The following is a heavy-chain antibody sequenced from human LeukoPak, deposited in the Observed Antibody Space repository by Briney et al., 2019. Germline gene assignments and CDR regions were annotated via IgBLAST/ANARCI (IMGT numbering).Heavy chain of an antibody. CDR3: AKLIVGATPLGIYFDY. V-gene: IGHV3-23*01. CDR2: ISGSGGST. CDR1: GFTSSSYA. J-gene: IGHJ4*02. Sequence: GGSLRLSCAASGFTSSSYAMSWVRQAPGKGLEWVSAISGSGGSTYYADSVKGRFTISRDNSKNTLYLRMNSLRAEDTAVYYCAKLIVGATPLGIYFDYWGQGTLVTVSS. D-gene: IGHD1-26*01.